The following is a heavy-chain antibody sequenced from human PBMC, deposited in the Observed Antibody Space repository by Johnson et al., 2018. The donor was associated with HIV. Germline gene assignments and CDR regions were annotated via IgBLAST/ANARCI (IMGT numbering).Heavy chain of an antibody. CDR1: GFTFSNAW. J-gene: IGHJ3*02. V-gene: IGHV3-15*01. D-gene: IGHD3-10*01. CDR3: TTMSALWFGDLHVFGDGFDI. CDR2: GKSKTDGGTI. Sequence: VQLVESGGGSVKSGGSLRVSCAASGFTFSNAWMSWVRQAPGKGLEWVGRGKSKTDGGTIDYATAVKGRFIISRDDSKNTLYLQMNCLKTEDTAVYYCTTMSALWFGDLHVFGDGFDIWGQGTMVTVSS.